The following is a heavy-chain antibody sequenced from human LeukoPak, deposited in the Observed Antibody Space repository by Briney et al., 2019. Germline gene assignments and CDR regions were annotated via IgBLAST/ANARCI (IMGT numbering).Heavy chain of an antibody. CDR2: IWYDGSNK. CDR1: GFTFSDYG. D-gene: IGHD2-2*02. CDR3: AKGVYTYGSMLLGFDD. V-gene: IGHV3-33*06. Sequence: GRSLRLSCAASGFTFSDYGLHWVRQAPGMGLEWVAVIWYDGSNKYYADSVKGRFTVSRDDFKNTLNLQMNSLRAEDTAVYYCAKGVYTYGSMLLGFDDWGQGTLVAVSS. J-gene: IGHJ4*02.